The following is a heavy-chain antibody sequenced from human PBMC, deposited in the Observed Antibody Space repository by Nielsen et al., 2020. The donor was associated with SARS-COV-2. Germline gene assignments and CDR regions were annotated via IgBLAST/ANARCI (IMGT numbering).Heavy chain of an antibody. J-gene: IGHJ6*02. D-gene: IGHD6-13*01. CDR2: IYYSGST. Sequence: LQAPWKGLSWIGYIYYSGSTNYNPSLKSRVTISVDTSKNQFSLKLSSVTAADTAVYYCARGFPIAAAGTSVGGGYYYYGMDVWGQGTTVTVSS. CDR3: ARGFPIAAAGTSVGGGYYYYGMDV. V-gene: IGHV4-59*01.